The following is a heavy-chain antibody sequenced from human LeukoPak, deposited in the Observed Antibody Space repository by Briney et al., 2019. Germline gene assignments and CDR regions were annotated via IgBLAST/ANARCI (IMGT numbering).Heavy chain of an antibody. V-gene: IGHV3-23*01. CDR1: GFTFSSYA. D-gene: IGHD5-12*01. Sequence: PGGSLRLSCAASGFTFSSYAMSWVRQAPGKGLEWVSSTSDFGGSTYYADSVKGRFTISRDNSKNTLYLQMNSLRAEDTAVYYCVRDRRYSGYDLVHGDWGQGTLVTVSS. CDR3: VRDRRYSGYDLVHGD. J-gene: IGHJ4*02. CDR2: TSDFGGST.